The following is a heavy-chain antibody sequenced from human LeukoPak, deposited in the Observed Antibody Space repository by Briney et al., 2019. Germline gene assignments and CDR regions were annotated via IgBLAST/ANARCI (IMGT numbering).Heavy chain of an antibody. D-gene: IGHD3/OR15-3a*01. CDR2: ISPDGRNI. V-gene: IGHV3-74*01. CDR1: GFTLSDYW. CDR3: ARLDPRYDYMYDLFYYYMDV. Sequence: PAGGSVRLSCAASGFTLSDYWMNWVRQVPGKGPVWVSHISPDGRNIAYADSVKGRFTISRDSAKNTLYLQMSSLRPEDTAVYYCARLDPRYDYMYDLFYYYMDVWGKGTTVTVSS. J-gene: IGHJ6*03.